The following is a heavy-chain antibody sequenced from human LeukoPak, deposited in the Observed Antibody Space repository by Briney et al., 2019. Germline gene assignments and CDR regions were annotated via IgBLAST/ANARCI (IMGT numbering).Heavy chain of an antibody. Sequence: GGSPRLSCAASGFTFSSYGMSWVRQAPGKGLEWVSAISGSGGSTYYADSVKGRFTISRDNSKNTLYLQMNSLRAEDTAVYYCAKGPYGSGSYRFDYWGQGTLVTVSS. CDR3: AKGPYGSGSYRFDY. V-gene: IGHV3-23*01. CDR2: ISGSGGST. CDR1: GFTFSSYG. J-gene: IGHJ4*02. D-gene: IGHD3-10*01.